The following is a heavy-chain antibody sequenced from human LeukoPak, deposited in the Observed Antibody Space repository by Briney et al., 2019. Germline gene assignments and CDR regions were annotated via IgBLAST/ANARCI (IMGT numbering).Heavy chain of an antibody. CDR1: GLTVSSNY. J-gene: IGHJ4*02. V-gene: IGHV3-53*01. CDR2: LYSGGST. CDR3: ARVGYDSSGYPYHFDY. Sequence: GGSLRLSCAASGLTVSSNYMTWVRQAPGKGLGWVSVLYSGGSTYYTDSVKGRFIISRDNSKNTLYLQMGSLRAEDTAVYYCARVGYDSSGYPYHFDYWGQGTLVTVSS. D-gene: IGHD3-22*01.